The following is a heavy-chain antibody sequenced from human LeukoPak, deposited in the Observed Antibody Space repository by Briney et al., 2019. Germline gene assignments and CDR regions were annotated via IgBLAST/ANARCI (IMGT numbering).Heavy chain of an antibody. CDR3: ARDHPSIVGALDY. V-gene: IGHV3-30-3*01. Sequence: GGSLRLSCAASGFTFSSYAMHWVRQAPGKGLGWVAVISYDGSNKYYADSVKGRFTISRDNSKNALFLQMNSLRAEDTAVYFCARDHPSIVGALDYWGQGTLVTVSS. CDR1: GFTFSSYA. D-gene: IGHD1-26*01. CDR2: ISYDGSNK. J-gene: IGHJ4*02.